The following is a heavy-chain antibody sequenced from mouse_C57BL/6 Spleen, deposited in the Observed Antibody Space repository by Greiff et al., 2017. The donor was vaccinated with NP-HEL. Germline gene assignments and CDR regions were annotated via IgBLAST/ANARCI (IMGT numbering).Heavy chain of an antibody. J-gene: IGHJ2*01. CDR1: GYTFTSYW. V-gene: IGHV1-55*01. CDR3: ASPHYYGSSGDYFDY. Sequence: VQLQQPGAELVKPGASVKMSCKASGYTFTSYWITWVKQRPGQGLEWIGDIYPGSGSTNYNEKFKSKATLTVDTSSSTAYMQLSSLTSEDSAVYYCASPHYYGSSGDYFDYWGQGTTLTVSS. CDR2: IYPGSGST. D-gene: IGHD1-1*01.